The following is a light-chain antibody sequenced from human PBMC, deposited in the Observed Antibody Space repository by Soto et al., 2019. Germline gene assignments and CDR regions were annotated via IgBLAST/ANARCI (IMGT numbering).Light chain of an antibody. Sequence: DIQMTQSPSSLSASVGDRVTITCRASQGISNYLAWYQQKPGKVPKLLIYAASTLQSGVPSRFIGGGSGTAFTLTISRLQPEDAANYYCQKYVDAPKTFGQGTKVEI. CDR2: AAS. J-gene: IGKJ2*01. V-gene: IGKV1-27*01. CDR3: QKYVDAPKT. CDR1: QGISNY.